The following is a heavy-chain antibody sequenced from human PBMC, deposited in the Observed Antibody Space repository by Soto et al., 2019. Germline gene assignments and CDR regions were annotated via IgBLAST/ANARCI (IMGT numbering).Heavy chain of an antibody. CDR3: AREQWGVDS. J-gene: IGHJ4*02. V-gene: IGHV4-31*03. D-gene: IGHD6-19*01. CDR2: IYYTGNS. CDR1: GGSITTNGHY. Sequence: QVQLQESGPELVKPSQTLSLTCSVSGGSITTNGHYWTWIRQHPGQGLEWIAYIYYTGNSYLNPYLKSRLSISVDTSKNQFSLELRSVTAADTAVYYCAREQWGVDSWGQGTLVTVSS.